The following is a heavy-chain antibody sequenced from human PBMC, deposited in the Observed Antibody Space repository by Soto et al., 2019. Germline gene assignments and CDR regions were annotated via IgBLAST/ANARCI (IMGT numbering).Heavy chain of an antibody. CDR1: GFTFSDNW. J-gene: IGHJ4*02. V-gene: IGHV3-7*01. CDR3: ARDLRGYSYGPTDF. Sequence: EVQLVESGGGLVQPGGSLRLSCAASGFTFSDNWMTWVRQAPGKGLEWVANIREDGGEKSYVDSVKGRFTISRDNAKNSLYLQMISLRAEDTAVYYCARDLRGYSYGPTDFWGQGTLVTVSS. D-gene: IGHD5-18*01. CDR2: IREDGGEK.